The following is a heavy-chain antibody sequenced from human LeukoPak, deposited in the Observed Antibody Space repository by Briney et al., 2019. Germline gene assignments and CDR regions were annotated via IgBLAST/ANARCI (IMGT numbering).Heavy chain of an antibody. D-gene: IGHD6-6*01. CDR3: ARGARIAARPSNWFDP. V-gene: IGHV6-1*01. CDR1: GDSVSSNSAA. CDR2: TYYRSKWYN. Sequence: SQTLSLTCAISGDSVSSNSAAWNWIRQSPSRGLEWLGRTYYRSKWYNDYAVSVKSRITINPDTSKNQFSLQLNSVTPEDTAVYYCARGARIAARPSNWFDPWGQGTLVTVSS. J-gene: IGHJ5*02.